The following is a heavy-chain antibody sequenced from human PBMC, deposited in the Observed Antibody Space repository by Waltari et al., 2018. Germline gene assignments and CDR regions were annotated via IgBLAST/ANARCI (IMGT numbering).Heavy chain of an antibody. CDR2: INHSGST. CDR3: ARSLITMVRGERYYYGMDV. Sequence: QVQLQQWGAGLLKPSETLSLTCAVYGGSFRGYYWRWIRQPPGQGLEWIGEINHSGSTNYNPSLKSRVTRSVDTSKNQFSLKLSSVTAADTAVYYCARSLITMVRGERYYYGMDVWGQGTTVTVSS. D-gene: IGHD3-10*01. V-gene: IGHV4-34*01. J-gene: IGHJ6*02. CDR1: GGSFRGYY.